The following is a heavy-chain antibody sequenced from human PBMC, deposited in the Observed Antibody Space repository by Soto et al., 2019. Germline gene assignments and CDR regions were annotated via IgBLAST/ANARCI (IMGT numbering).Heavy chain of an antibody. CDR1: GFTFSDYY. V-gene: IGHV3-11*01. CDR3: ARDFRSSWYAGALDI. CDR2: ISSSGRTI. D-gene: IGHD6-13*01. Sequence: QVQLVESGGGLVKPGGSLRLSCAASGFTFSDYYMSWIRQAPGKGLEWVSYISSSGRTIYYADSVKGRFTISRDNAKNSLYLQMNCLRAEDTAVYYCARDFRSSWYAGALDIWGQWTMVTVSS. J-gene: IGHJ3*02.